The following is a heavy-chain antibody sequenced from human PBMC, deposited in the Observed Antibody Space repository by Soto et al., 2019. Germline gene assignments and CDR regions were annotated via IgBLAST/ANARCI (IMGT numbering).Heavy chain of an antibody. D-gene: IGHD4-17*01. V-gene: IGHV4-34*01. J-gene: IGHJ6*02. CDR3: ARGWVTTGIYYYYGMDV. CDR1: GGSFSGYY. Sequence: ASETLSLTCAVYGGSFSGYYWSWIRQPPGKGLEWIGEINHSGSTNYNPSLKSRVTISVDTSKNQFSLKLSSVTAADTAVYYCARGWVTTGIYYYYGMDVWGQGTTVTVSS. CDR2: INHSGST.